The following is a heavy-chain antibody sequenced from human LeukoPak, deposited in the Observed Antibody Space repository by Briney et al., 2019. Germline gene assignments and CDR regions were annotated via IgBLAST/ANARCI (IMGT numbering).Heavy chain of an antibody. V-gene: IGHV4-39*07. CDR1: GGSISSSGYY. D-gene: IGHD3-3*01. CDR2: VYYSGDT. Sequence: SETLSLTCSVSGGSISSSGYYWGWIRQPPGKGLEWIGSVYYSGDTYYNPSLKSRVTISVDTSKNQFSLKLSSVTAADTAVYYCARALYYDFWSGQLWGQGTLVTVSS. CDR3: ARALYYDFWSGQL. J-gene: IGHJ4*02.